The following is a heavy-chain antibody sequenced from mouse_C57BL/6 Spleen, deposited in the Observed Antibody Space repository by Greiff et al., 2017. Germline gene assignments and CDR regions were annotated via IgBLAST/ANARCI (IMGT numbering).Heavy chain of an antibody. CDR1: GYTFTSYW. Sequence: VQLQQPGTELVKPGASVKLSCKASGYTFTSYWMHWVKQRPGQGLEWIGNINPSNGGTNYNEKFKSKATLTVDKSSSTAYMQLSSLTSEDSAVYYGARVAAQAKAWFAYWGQGTLVTVSA. D-gene: IGHD3-2*02. CDR3: ARVAAQAKAWFAY. CDR2: INPSNGGT. J-gene: IGHJ3*01. V-gene: IGHV1-53*01.